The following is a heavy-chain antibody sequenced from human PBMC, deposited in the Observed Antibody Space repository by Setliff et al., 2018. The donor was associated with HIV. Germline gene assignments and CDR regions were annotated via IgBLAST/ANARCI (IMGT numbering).Heavy chain of an antibody. CDR1: GFTFPTHW. D-gene: IGHD2-15*01. V-gene: IGHV3-7*03. CDR3: AKDRGCSV. J-gene: IGHJ4*02. Sequence: GGSLRLSCAASGFTFPTHWMTWVRQAPGKGLEWVANIKQDGSEEHYVDPVKGRFTISRDNAKNVLYLHMNSLRAEDTAVYYCAKDRGCSVWGQGTLVTVSS. CDR2: IKQDGSEE.